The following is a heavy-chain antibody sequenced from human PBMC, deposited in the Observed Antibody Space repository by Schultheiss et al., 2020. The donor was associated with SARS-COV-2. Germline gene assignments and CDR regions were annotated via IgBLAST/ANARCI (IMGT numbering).Heavy chain of an antibody. CDR1: GFTFSTYW. Sequence: GGSLRLSCAASGFTFSTYWMHWVRQAPGKGLVWVSRINSDGSSTSYADSVKGRFTISRDNAKNSLYLQMNSLRAEDTAVYYCARGGGGGVRYFAWGQGTLVTVVS. CDR2: INSDGSST. V-gene: IGHV3-74*01. CDR3: ARGGGGGVRYFA. D-gene: IGHD3-9*01. J-gene: IGHJ5*02.